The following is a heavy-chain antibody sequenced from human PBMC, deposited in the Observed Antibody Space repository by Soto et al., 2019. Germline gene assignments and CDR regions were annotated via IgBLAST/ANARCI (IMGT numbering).Heavy chain of an antibody. D-gene: IGHD1-26*01. V-gene: IGHV3-23*01. CDR1: GFTFSSFA. Sequence: EVQLLESGGGLVQPGGSLRLSCAASGFTFSSFAMNWVRQAPGKGLGGGSGITGGGDSTFYADSGKGRFTISRVQSKNTVYLQMNSLRAEDTAVYYCVKKIAGTTTSGAYWYFDLWGRGTLVTVSS. CDR3: VKKIAGTTTSGAYWYFDL. J-gene: IGHJ2*01. CDR2: ITGGGDST.